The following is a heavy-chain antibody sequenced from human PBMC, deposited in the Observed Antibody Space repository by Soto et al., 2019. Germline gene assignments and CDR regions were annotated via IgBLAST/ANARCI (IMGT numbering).Heavy chain of an antibody. V-gene: IGHV2-5*02. CDR1: GFSLNTSGVG. J-gene: IGHJ4*02. D-gene: IGHD4-17*01. CDR2: IFWDDDK. Sequence: SGATLVNPTQTLTLTCTFSGFSLNTSGVGVGWIRQPPGKALEWLALIFWDDDKRYSPSLESRLTITRDTSKNQVVLTMTTMDPVDTATYYCAHRRLKNYGHSGVFDYWGQGTLVTVSS. CDR3: AHRRLKNYGHSGVFDY.